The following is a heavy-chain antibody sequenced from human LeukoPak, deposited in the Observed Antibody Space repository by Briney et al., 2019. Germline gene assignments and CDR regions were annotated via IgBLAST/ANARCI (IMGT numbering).Heavy chain of an antibody. J-gene: IGHJ4*02. CDR3: ARSKIDY. V-gene: IGHV3-23*01. CDR1: GFTFSSYG. CDR2: ISGSGGST. D-gene: IGHD4-11*01. Sequence: GGTLRLSCAASGFTFSSYGMSWVRQAPGKGLEWVSAISGSGGSTYYADSVKGRFTISRDNSKNTLYLQMNSLRADDTAIYYCARSKIDYWGQGTLVTVSS.